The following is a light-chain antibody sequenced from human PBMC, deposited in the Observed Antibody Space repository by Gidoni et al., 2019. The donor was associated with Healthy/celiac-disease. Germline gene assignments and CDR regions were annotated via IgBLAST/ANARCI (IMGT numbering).Light chain of an antibody. CDR3: QQYYSTPPT. CDR1: QSVLYSSNNKNY. J-gene: IGKJ1*01. V-gene: IGKV4-1*01. CDR2: WAS. Sequence: SPDSLAVSLGERATINCKSSQSVLYSSNNKNYLAWYQQKPGQPPKLLIYWASTRESGVPDRFSGSGSGTDFTLTISSLQAEDVAVYYCQQYYSTPPTFXXXTKVEIK.